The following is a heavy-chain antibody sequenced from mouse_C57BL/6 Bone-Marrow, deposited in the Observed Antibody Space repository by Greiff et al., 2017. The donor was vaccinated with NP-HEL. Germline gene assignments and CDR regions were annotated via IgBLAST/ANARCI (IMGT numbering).Heavy chain of an antibody. V-gene: IGHV7-3*01. J-gene: IGHJ2*01. CDR3: ARYNYGSSPYYFDG. CDR2: IRNKANGYTT. Sequence: EVQGVESGGGLVQPGGSLSLSCAASGFTFTDYYMSWVRQPPGKALEWLGFIRNKANGYTTEYSASVKGRFTISRDNYQSILYLQMKALGADDSATYYCARYNYGSSPYYFDGRGQGTTLTVSS. D-gene: IGHD1-1*01. CDR1: GFTFTDYY.